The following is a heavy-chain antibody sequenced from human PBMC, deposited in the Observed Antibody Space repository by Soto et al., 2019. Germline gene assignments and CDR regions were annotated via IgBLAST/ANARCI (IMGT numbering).Heavy chain of an antibody. CDR3: ARSGSYRIGTFYY. V-gene: IGHV3-7*01. D-gene: IGHD6-19*01. CDR2: ILLDGSEK. Sequence: EVQLVESGGGLVQPGGSLRLSCAASGFSFSSYWMSWVRQAPGKGLEWVANILLDGSEKNYVDSVKGRFTISRDNANNSLYLQLNSLRAADTAVYYCARSGSYRIGTFYYWGQGPLVTVSS. J-gene: IGHJ4*02. CDR1: GFSFSSYW.